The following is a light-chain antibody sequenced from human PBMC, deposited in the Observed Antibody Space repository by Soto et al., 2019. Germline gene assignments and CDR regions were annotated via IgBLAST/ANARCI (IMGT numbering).Light chain of an antibody. V-gene: IGKV3-20*01. J-gene: IGKJ1*01. CDR1: QSVSSNY. CDR3: QQYGSSPT. CDR2: DVS. Sequence: ETVLTQSPGTLSLSPGERATLSCRSSQSVSSNYLAWYQQKPGQAPRLLIYDVSSRATGIPDRFSGRGSGTDFTLTISRLEPEDFAMYYCQQYGSSPTFGQGTKVEIK.